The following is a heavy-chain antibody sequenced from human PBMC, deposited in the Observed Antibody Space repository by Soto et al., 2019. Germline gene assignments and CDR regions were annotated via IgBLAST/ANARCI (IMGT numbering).Heavy chain of an antibody. J-gene: IGHJ4*02. D-gene: IGHD3-3*01. CDR2: ISGSGGST. CDR3: AKDTPRPYDFWSGYYDSTFFDY. CDR1: GFTFSSYA. V-gene: IGHV3-23*01. Sequence: GGSLRLSCAASGFTFSSYAMSWVRQAPGKGLEWVSAISGSGGSTYYADSVKGRFTISRDNSKNTLYLQMNSLRAEDTAVHYCAKDTPRPYDFWSGYYDSTFFDYWGQGTLVTVSS.